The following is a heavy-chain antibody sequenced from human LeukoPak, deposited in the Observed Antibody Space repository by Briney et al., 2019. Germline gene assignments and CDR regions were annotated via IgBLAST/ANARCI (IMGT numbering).Heavy chain of an antibody. V-gene: IGHV3-64D*09. CDR3: VQDWVATIVVPRHFDY. CDR2: ISSDGDST. Sequence: PGGSLRLSCSASGFTFSSHAMHWVRRTPGKGLEYVSGISSDGDSTYYADSVKGRFIISRENSKNTLYLQMSSLRPEDTAAYHCVQDWVATIVVPRHFDYWGQGTLVTVSS. D-gene: IGHD5-24*01. J-gene: IGHJ4*02. CDR1: GFTFSSHA.